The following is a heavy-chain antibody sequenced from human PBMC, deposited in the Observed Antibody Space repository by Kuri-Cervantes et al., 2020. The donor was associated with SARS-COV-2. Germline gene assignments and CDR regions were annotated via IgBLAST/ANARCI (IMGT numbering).Heavy chain of an antibody. V-gene: IGHV3-13*01. CDR2: IGPVGDT. CDR1: GFTFSFDD. J-gene: IGHJ3*02. CDR3: VRVGTAESWGAFDI. Sequence: GGSLRLSCAASGFTFSFDDMHWVRQATGKGLEWVSAIGPVGDTYYAGSVKGRFTISRENVKNSLNLQMNSLRAEDTAVYYCVRVGTAESWGAFDIWGQGTMVTVSS. D-gene: IGHD2-2*01.